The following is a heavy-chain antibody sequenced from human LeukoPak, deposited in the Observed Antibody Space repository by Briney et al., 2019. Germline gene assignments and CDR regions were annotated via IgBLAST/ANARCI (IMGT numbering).Heavy chain of an antibody. D-gene: IGHD5-18*01. CDR1: GGSFSGYY. J-gene: IGHJ4*02. Sequence: SETLSLTCAVYGGSFSGYYWSSIRQPPGKGLEWIGEINHSGSTNYIPSLKSRVTISVDTSKNQFSLKLSSVTAADTAVYYCARGPEAGYSYGEFDYWGQGTLVTVSS. CDR2: INHSGST. V-gene: IGHV4-34*01. CDR3: ARGPEAGYSYGEFDY.